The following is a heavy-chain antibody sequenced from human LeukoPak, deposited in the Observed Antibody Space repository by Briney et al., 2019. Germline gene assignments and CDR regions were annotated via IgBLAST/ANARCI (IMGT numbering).Heavy chain of an antibody. CDR1: GFTFSNFW. CDR2: IKQDGSIQ. V-gene: IGHV3-7*01. J-gene: IGHJ4*02. Sequence: PGESLKISCAASGFTFSNFWMAWVRQAPGKGLEWVANIKQDGSIQYYGDSVKGRFTISRDNARNSLYLQMNSLRAEDTALYYCATSYDSSGCDWGQGTLVTVSS. D-gene: IGHD3-22*01. CDR3: ATSYDSSGCD.